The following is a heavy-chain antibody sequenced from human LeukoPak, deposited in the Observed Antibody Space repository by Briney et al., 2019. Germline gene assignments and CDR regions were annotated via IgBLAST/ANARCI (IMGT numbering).Heavy chain of an antibody. D-gene: IGHD3-3*01. CDR3: ARPDPPLILEWPAPYFDY. Sequence: GGSLRLSCTTSGFTFNNYAMSWVRQPPGKGLEWVSAISGSGGSTYYADSVKGRFTISRDNSKNTLYLQMNSLRAEDTAVYYCARPDPPLILEWPAPYFDYWGQGTLVTVSS. J-gene: IGHJ4*02. CDR2: ISGSGGST. CDR1: GFTFNNYA. V-gene: IGHV3-23*01.